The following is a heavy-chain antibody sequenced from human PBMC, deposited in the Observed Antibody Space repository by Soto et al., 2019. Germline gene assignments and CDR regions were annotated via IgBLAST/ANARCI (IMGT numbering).Heavy chain of an antibody. CDR1: GFTFDDYA. V-gene: IGHV3-9*01. CDR2: ISWNSGSI. J-gene: IGHJ3*02. D-gene: IGHD1-26*01. CDR3: AKDIVGGAFDI. Sequence: ESGGGLVQPGRSLRLSCAASGFTFDDYAMHWVRQAPGKGLEWVSGISWNSGSIGYADSVKGRFTISRDNAKNSLYLQMNSLRAEDTALYYCAKDIVGGAFDIWGQGTMVTVSS.